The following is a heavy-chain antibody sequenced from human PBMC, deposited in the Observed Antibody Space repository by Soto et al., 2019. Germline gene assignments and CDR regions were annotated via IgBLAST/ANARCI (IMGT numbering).Heavy chain of an antibody. D-gene: IGHD6-25*01. CDR2: ISYDGSNK. CDR1: GFTFSSYA. J-gene: IGHJ4*02. CDR3: ARDRIAALDY. V-gene: IGHV3-30*01. Sequence: PGGPLRLSCAASGFTFSSYAMHWVRQAPDKRLEWEAVISYDGSNKYYADSVKGRFTIPRDNSKNTLYLQMNSLRAEDTAVYYCARDRIAALDYWGLGTLVTVSS.